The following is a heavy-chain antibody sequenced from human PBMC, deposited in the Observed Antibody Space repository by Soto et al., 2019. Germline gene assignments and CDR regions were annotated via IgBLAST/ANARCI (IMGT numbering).Heavy chain of an antibody. CDR2: INHSGST. CDR3: ARGYCSGGSCYSNYYYMDV. V-gene: IGHV4-34*01. D-gene: IGHD2-15*01. Sequence: PSETLSLTCAVYGGSFSGYYWSWIRQPPGKGLEWIGEINHSGSTNYNPSLKSRVTISVDTSKNQFSLKLSSVTAADTAVYYCARGYCSGGSCYSNYYYMDVWGKGTTVTVS. J-gene: IGHJ6*03. CDR1: GGSFSGYY.